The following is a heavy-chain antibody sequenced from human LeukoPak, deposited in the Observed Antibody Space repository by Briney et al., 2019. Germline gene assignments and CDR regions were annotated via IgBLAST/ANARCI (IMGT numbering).Heavy chain of an antibody. Sequence: SETLSLTCAVYGGSFSGYYWSWIRQPPGKGLEWIGEINHSGSTNYNPSLKSRVTISVDTSKNQFSLKLSSVTAADTAVYYCARGRGYSYGYVVLAWFDPWGQGTLVTVSS. V-gene: IGHV4-34*01. CDR1: GGSFSGYY. D-gene: IGHD5-18*01. CDR2: INHSGST. CDR3: ARGRGYSYGYVVLAWFDP. J-gene: IGHJ5*02.